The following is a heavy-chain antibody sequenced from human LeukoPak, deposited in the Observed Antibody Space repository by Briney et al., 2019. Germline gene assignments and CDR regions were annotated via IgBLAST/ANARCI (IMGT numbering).Heavy chain of an antibody. V-gene: IGHV1-69*05. CDR2: IIPIFGTA. CDR1: GGTFSSYA. CDR3: AKAFSNSWQFDP. J-gene: IGHJ5*02. Sequence: SVKVSCKASGGTFSSYAISWVRQAPGQGLEWMGRIIPIFGTANYAQKFQGRVTITTDESTSTAYMELSSLRSEDTAVYYCAKAFSNSWQFDPWGQGTLVTVSS. D-gene: IGHD6-13*01.